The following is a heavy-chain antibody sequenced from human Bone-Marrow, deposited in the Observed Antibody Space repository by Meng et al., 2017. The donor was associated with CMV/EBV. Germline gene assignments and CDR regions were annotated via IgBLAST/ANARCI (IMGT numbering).Heavy chain of an antibody. J-gene: IGHJ3*01. D-gene: IGHD5-12*01. V-gene: IGHV3-30*02. CDR1: GFTFNNFG. Sequence: GESLKISCATSGFTFNNFGMHWVRQAPGKGLQWVSYSRYDGNVKYYADAAKGRFTIFRDNSKTTLYLQMNSLQVEDTAIYYCAKSRSSGFSGGFDVWGLGAMVTVSS. CDR2: SRYDGNVK. CDR3: AKSRSSGFSGGFDV.